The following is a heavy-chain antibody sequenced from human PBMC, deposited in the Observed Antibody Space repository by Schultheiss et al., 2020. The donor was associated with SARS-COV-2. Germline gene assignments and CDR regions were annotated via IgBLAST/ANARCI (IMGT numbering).Heavy chain of an antibody. Sequence: GGSLRLSCAASGFTFSSYGMHWVRQAPGKGLEWVAVIWYDGSNKYYADSVKGRFTISRDNSKNTLYLQMNSLRGEDTALYYCAKGGPGGGDLYYYYGMDVWGQGTTVTVSS. V-gene: IGHV3-30*02. CDR2: IWYDGSNK. CDR1: GFTFSSYG. CDR3: AKGGPGGGDLYYYYGMDV. D-gene: IGHD2-21*02. J-gene: IGHJ6*02.